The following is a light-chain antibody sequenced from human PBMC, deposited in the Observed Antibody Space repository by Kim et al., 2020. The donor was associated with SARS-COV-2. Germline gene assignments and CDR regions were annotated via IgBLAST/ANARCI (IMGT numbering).Light chain of an antibody. CDR2: DAT. CDR1: QSVSTY. CDR3: QQRNSWPLT. V-gene: IGKV3-11*01. J-gene: IGKJ4*01. Sequence: LSPGDRATLSCRASQSVSTYLAWCQRRPGQTPTLLIHDATFGATGVPARFCGSGAGTDFTLTISSLGPEDFAVYYCQQRNSWPLTFGGGAKVDIK.